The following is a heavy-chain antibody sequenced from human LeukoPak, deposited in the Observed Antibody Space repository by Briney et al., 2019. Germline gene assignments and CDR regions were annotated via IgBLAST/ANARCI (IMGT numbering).Heavy chain of an antibody. CDR1: GFSSSTYS. J-gene: IGHJ6*02. CDR2: ISYDGTKK. Sequence: GGSLRLSCEVSGFSSSTYSFHWVRQAAGKGLEWLTFISYDGTKKHYADSVKGRFTISRDNSNSTLYLQMNSLRIEDTSMYYCAGWTRSKAQYYYYFGMDVWGQGTPVTVSS. V-gene: IGHV3-30-3*01. D-gene: IGHD2-15*01. CDR3: AGWTRSKAQYYYYFGMDV.